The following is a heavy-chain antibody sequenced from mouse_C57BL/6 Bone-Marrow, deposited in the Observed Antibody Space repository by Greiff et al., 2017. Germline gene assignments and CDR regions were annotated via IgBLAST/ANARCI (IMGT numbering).Heavy chain of an antibody. CDR2: INPNNGGT. V-gene: IGHV1-22*01. Sequence: EVQLQQSGPELVKPGASVKMSCKASGYTFTDYNMHWVKQSHGQSLEWIGYINPNNGGTSYNQKFKGKATLTVNKSSSTAYMELRSLTSEDSAVYYCASRILYFFDYWGQGTTLTVSS. CDR3: ASRILYFFDY. D-gene: IGHD1-1*02. CDR1: GYTFTDYN. J-gene: IGHJ2*01.